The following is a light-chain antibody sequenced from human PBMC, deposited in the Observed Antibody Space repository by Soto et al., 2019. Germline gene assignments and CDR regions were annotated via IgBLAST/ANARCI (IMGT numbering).Light chain of an antibody. CDR3: MQSTQLPPT. V-gene: IGKV2D-29*02. Sequence: DVVMTQTPLSLSVAPGQPASISCKSGQGLLHITGATFPCCYLQKPGQSPQLLIYEFSTRVAGVPDRFSGSGSGTDSTLEISRVETDDVGIYYCMQSTQLPPTFGQGTRLEIK. CDR1: QGLLHITGATF. CDR2: EFS. J-gene: IGKJ5*01.